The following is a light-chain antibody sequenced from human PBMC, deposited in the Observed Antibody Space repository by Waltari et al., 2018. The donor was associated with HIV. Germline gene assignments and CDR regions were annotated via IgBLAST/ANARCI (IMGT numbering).Light chain of an antibody. CDR1: QTITDNF. CDR2: AAS. Sequence: EIVLTQSPAFLSVSPGDRAPHSCRASQTITDNFLAWYQQKFGQAPRLLIYAASRRASDVPVRFSGSHSAADFTLTIDRLEPEDSALYFCHQYGTSLWTFGQGTKVEIK. J-gene: IGKJ1*01. CDR3: HQYGTSLWT. V-gene: IGKV3-20*01.